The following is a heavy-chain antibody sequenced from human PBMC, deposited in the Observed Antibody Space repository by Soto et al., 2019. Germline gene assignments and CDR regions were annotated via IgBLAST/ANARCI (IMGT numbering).Heavy chain of an antibody. J-gene: IGHJ4*02. CDR2: INAGNGNT. Sequence: ASVKVSCKASGYTFTSSAMHWVRQAPGQRLEWMGWINAGNGNTKYSQKFQSRVTITRDTSASTAYMELSSLRSEDTAVYYCARSIVVVTALDYWGQGTLVTVSS. V-gene: IGHV1-3*01. D-gene: IGHD2-21*02. CDR1: GYTFTSSA. CDR3: ARSIVVVTALDY.